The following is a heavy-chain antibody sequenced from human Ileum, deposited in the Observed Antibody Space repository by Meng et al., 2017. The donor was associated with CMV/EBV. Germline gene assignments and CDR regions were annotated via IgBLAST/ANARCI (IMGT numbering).Heavy chain of an antibody. CDR2: VTPKTGGT. J-gene: IGHJ6*02. D-gene: IGHD4-17*01. V-gene: IGHV1-2*02. CDR1: GYTFTDNF. CDR3: ARHGNYLDV. Sequence: ASVKVSCKASGYTFTDNFMHWVRQAPGQGLEWMGWVTPKTGGTFYAQNFQGRVTMTRDTSSSTAYMGLRRLTSDDTAVYYCARHGNYLDVWGQGTPVTVSS.